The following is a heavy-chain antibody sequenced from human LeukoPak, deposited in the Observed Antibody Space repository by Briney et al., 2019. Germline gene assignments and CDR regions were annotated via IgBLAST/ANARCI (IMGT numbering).Heavy chain of an antibody. V-gene: IGHV1-2*02. J-gene: IGHJ1*01. CDR2: INANTGVT. D-gene: IGHD3-22*01. Sequence: ASAKDSCKTSGFTFTGHYMHWLRQAPGQGLEWMGWINANTGVTHYAVKFQGRVTMTRDTSISTVYMELSRLRSDDTAVFYCARGYYDSSDFEYLQHWGQGTLVTVSS. CDR3: ARGYYDSSDFEYLQH. CDR1: GFTFTGHY.